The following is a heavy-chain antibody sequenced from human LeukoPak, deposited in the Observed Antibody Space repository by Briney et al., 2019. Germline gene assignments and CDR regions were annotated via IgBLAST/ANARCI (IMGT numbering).Heavy chain of an antibody. D-gene: IGHD2-15*01. CDR3: AREMVGERGWFDP. V-gene: IGHV4-61*01. J-gene: IGHJ5*02. Sequence: SETLSLTCTVSGGSISSSSYYWSWIRQPPGKGLEWIGYIYYSGSTNYNPSLKSRVTISVDTSKNQFSLKLSSVTAADTAVYYCAREMVGERGWFDPWGQGTLVTVSS. CDR2: IYYSGST. CDR1: GGSISSSSYY.